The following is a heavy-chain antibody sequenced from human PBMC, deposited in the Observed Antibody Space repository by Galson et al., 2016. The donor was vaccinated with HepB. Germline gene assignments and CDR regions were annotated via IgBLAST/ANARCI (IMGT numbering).Heavy chain of an antibody. Sequence: SLRLSCAASGFTFSGSTMHWVRQASGKGLEWVGRIRNKAYSYATAYAASVKGRFTISRDDSKNTAYLQMNSLRDEDTAVYYCAREGGFDWFIDYWGQGTLVTVSS. CDR3: AREGGFDWFIDY. CDR1: GFTFSGST. V-gene: IGHV3-73*01. D-gene: IGHD3-9*01. CDR2: IRNKAYSYAT. J-gene: IGHJ4*02.